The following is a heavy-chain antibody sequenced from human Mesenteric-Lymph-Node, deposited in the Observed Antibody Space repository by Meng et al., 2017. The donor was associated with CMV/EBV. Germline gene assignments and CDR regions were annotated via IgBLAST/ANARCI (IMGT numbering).Heavy chain of an antibody. CDR2: INHSGST. Sequence: SETLSLTCAVYGGSFGGYYWSWIRQPPGKGLEWIGEINHSGSTNYNPSLKSRVTISVDTSKNQFSLKLSSVTAADTAVYYCARGFYCSSTSCAQYYFDYWGQGTLVTVSS. V-gene: IGHV4-34*01. J-gene: IGHJ4*02. CDR1: GGSFGGYY. D-gene: IGHD2-2*01. CDR3: ARGFYCSSTSCAQYYFDY.